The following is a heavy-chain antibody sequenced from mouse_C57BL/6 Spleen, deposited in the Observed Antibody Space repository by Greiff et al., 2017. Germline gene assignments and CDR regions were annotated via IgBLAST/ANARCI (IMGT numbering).Heavy chain of an antibody. J-gene: IGHJ3*01. CDR3: ARREGKTGAWFAY. D-gene: IGHD4-1*01. CDR1: GYAFSSYW. CDR2: IYPGDGDT. Sequence: QVQLQQSGAELVKPGASVKISCKASGYAFSSYWMNWVKQRPGKGLEWIGQIYPGDGDTNSNGKFKGKATLTADTSSSTAYMQLSSLTSEDSAVYFCARREGKTGAWFAYWGQGTLVTVSA. V-gene: IGHV1-80*01.